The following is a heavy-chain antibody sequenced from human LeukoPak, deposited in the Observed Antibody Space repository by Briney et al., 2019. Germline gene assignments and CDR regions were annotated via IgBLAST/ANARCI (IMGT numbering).Heavy chain of an antibody. Sequence: GGSLRLSCAASGFTFSSYAMSWVRQAPGKWLEWVSGISGSGGSTYYADSVKGRFTISRDNSKNTLYLQMNSLRAEDTAVYYCASPIAVAETGDYWGQGTLVTVSS. CDR2: ISGSGGST. CDR3: ASPIAVAETGDY. CDR1: GFTFSSYA. D-gene: IGHD6-19*01. V-gene: IGHV3-23*01. J-gene: IGHJ4*02.